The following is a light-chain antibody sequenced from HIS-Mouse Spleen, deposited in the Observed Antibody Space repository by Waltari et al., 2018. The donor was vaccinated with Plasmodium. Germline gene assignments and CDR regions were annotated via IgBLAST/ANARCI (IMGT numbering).Light chain of an antibody. V-gene: IGKV1-5*03. CDR2: KAS. J-gene: IGKJ1*01. CDR1: QSISSG. CDR3: QQYNSYQ. Sequence: DIQMTQSPSTLTASVGDRVTITCRASQSISSGLAWFQQKPGKAPKLLIYKASSLESGVPSRFSGSGSGTEFTLTISSLQPDDFATYYCQQYNSYQFGQGTKVEIK.